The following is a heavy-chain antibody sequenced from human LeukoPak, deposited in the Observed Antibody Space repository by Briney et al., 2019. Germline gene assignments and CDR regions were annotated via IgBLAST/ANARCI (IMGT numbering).Heavy chain of an antibody. D-gene: IGHD6-13*01. CDR3: AREPTYTSTWHTTCDY. V-gene: IGHV3-30*03. CDR1: GLTFSSYG. Sequence: GRSLRLSCAASGLTFSSYGMHWVRQAPGKGLEWVAFIAYDGNVQYYAESVKGRFTISRDNSKNSLYLQMNSLRAEDTAVYYCAREPTYTSTWHTTCDYWGQGTLVTVSS. CDR2: IAYDGNVQ. J-gene: IGHJ4*02.